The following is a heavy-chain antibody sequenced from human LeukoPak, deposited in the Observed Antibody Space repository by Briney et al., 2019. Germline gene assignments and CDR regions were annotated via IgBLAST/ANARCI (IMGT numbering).Heavy chain of an antibody. V-gene: IGHV3-7*01. CDR1: GFTFSSYW. J-gene: IGHJ4*02. D-gene: IGHD3-3*01. Sequence: GGSLRLSCAASGFTFSSYWMTWVRQAPGKGLEWVANLKQDGSEKYYVDSVKGRFTISRDNAKNSLYLQMNSLRAEDTAVYYCARSYYDFWSGPLFDYWGQGTLVTVSS. CDR2: LKQDGSEK. CDR3: ARSYYDFWSGPLFDY.